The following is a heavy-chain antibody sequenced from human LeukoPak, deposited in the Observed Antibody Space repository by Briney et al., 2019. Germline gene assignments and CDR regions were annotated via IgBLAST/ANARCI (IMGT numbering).Heavy chain of an antibody. Sequence: GRSLRLSCAASGFTFSSYAMHWVRQAPGKGLEWVAVISYDGSNKYYADSVKGRFTISRDNSKNTLYLQMNSLRAEDTAVYYCARDFDLGAGPLQWGQGTLVTVSS. V-gene: IGHV3-30-3*01. CDR3: ARDFDLGAGPLQ. CDR2: ISYDGSNK. J-gene: IGHJ4*02. D-gene: IGHD1-26*01. CDR1: GFTFSSYA.